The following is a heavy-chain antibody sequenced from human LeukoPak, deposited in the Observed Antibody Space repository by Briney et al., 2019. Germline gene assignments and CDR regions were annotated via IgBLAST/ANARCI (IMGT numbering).Heavy chain of an antibody. Sequence: GGSLRLSCAASGLTFSSYAMSWVRQAPGKGLEWVSAISGSGGSTYYADSVKGRFTISRDNSKNTLYLQMNSLRAEDTAVYYCAKTPGSVWFGELPYFDYWGQGTLVTVSS. CDR2: ISGSGGST. CDR3: AKTPGSVWFGELPYFDY. J-gene: IGHJ4*02. D-gene: IGHD3-10*01. V-gene: IGHV3-23*01. CDR1: GLTFSSYA.